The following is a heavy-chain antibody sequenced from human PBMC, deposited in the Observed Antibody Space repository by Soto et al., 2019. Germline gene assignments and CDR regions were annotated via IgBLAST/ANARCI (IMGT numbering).Heavy chain of an antibody. J-gene: IGHJ6*03. CDR2: IYYSGST. Sequence: SETLSLTCTVSGGSISSSSYYWGWIRQPPGKGLEWIGSIYYSGSTYYSPSLKSRVTISVDTSKNQFSLKLSSVTAADTAVYYCARATVTTNMGYYYYMDVWGKGTTVTVSS. CDR1: GGSISSSSYY. CDR3: ARATVTTNMGYYYYMDV. D-gene: IGHD4-4*01. V-gene: IGHV4-39*01.